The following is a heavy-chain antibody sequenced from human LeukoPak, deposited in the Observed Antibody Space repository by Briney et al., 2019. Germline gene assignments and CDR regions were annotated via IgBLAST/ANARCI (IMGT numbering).Heavy chain of an antibody. CDR2: IYYSGST. J-gene: IGHJ4*02. D-gene: IGHD5-18*01. V-gene: IGHV4-39*07. CDR1: GGSISSSSYY. CDR3: ARVSRVDTAMVVDY. Sequence: SETLSLTCTVSGGSISSSSYYWGWIRQPPGKGLEWIGSIYYSGSTYYNPSLKSRVTISVDTSKNQLSLKLSSVTAADTAVYYCARVSRVDTAMVVDYWGQGTLVTVSS.